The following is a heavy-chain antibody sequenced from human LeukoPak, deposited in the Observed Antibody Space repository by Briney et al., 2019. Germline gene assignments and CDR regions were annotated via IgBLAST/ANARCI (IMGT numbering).Heavy chain of an antibody. Sequence: GGSLRLSCAASGFTFSSFSMNWVRQAPGKGLEWVSSISSSSSYIYYADSVKGRFTIPRDNAKNSLYLQMNSLSAEDTAVYYCARAATRYLDDYWGQGTLVTVSS. CDR2: ISSSSSYI. J-gene: IGHJ4*02. CDR3: ARAATRYLDDY. V-gene: IGHV3-21*01. CDR1: GFTFSSFS. D-gene: IGHD2-2*02.